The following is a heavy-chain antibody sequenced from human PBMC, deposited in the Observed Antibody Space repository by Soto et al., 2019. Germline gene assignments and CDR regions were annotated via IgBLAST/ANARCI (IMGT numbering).Heavy chain of an antibody. V-gene: IGHV2-5*01. CDR3: AHSTFYDSSGYPDY. CDR1: GFSLSTSGMG. J-gene: IGHJ4*02. Sequence: QLTLKESGPTLVKPTQTLTLTCTFSGFSLSTSGMGVGWIRQPPGKALEWLALIYWNDDKRYSPSLKSRLTITKDTSKNQVVLTMTNMDPVDTATYYCAHSTFYDSSGYPDYWGQGTLVTVSS. D-gene: IGHD3-22*01. CDR2: IYWNDDK.